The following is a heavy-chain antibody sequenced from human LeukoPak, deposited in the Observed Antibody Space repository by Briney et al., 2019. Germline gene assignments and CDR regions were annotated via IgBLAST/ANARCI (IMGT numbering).Heavy chain of an antibody. CDR3: ARDNYGILDY. V-gene: IGHV1-2*02. D-gene: IGHD4-17*01. Sequence: ASVKVSCKVSGHTFTDYYIHWVRQAPGQGLEWMGWTSPKGAGAMSAQKFQGRITITGDTSTSTVYMELDRLTFDDTAVYYCARDNYGILDYWGQGTLVTVS. J-gene: IGHJ4*02. CDR1: GHTFTDYY. CDR2: TSPKGAGA.